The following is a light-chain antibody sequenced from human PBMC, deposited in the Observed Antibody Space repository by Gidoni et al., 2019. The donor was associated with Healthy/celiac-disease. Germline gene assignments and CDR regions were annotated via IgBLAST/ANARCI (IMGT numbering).Light chain of an antibody. Sequence: DIPMTQSPSSLSASVGDRVTITCQASQDISNYLKWYQQKPGKAPKLLIYDASNLETGVPSRFSGSGSGTDFTFTISSLQPEDIATYYCQQYDNLPPLTFGQGTRLEIK. J-gene: IGKJ5*01. CDR3: QQYDNLPPLT. V-gene: IGKV1-33*01. CDR1: QDISNY. CDR2: DAS.